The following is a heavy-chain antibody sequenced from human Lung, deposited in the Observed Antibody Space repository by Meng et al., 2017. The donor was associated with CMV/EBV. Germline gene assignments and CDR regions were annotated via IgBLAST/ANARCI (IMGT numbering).Heavy chain of an antibody. CDR3: ARGTGTTQHYFDY. CDR2: VSDSGSA. V-gene: IGHV4-59*01. Sequence: SETLSLTXTISRASISSFYWSWIRQPPGKGLQWIGYVSDSGSAKYNPSLESRGTISRDRSRNQFYLNLNSVTAADTAMYFCARGTGTTQHYFDYWGQGMLVTVSS. J-gene: IGHJ4*02. CDR1: RASISSFY. D-gene: IGHD1-1*01.